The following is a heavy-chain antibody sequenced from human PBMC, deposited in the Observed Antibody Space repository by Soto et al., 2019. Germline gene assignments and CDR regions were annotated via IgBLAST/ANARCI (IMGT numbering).Heavy chain of an antibody. Sequence: QAQLVQSGSEVKKPGASVKVSCQASGYTFTAFYMNWVRQAPGQGLEWMGWVNPNTGVTKYAQKFQGTVTMNRDTSINTAYMELSGLTSDDTAVYYCTTLRLDPWGQGTLVTVSS. CDR1: GYTFTAFY. V-gene: IGHV1-2*02. CDR3: TTLRLDP. CDR2: VNPNTGVT. J-gene: IGHJ5*02. D-gene: IGHD3-9*01.